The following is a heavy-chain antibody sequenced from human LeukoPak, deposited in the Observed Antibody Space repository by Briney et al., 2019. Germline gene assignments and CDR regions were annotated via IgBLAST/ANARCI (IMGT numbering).Heavy chain of an antibody. Sequence: SGGSLRLTCAASGFTFSSYAMSWVRQAPGKGLEWVSAISGSGGSTYYADSVKGRFTISRDNSKNTLYLQMNSLRAEDTAVYYCAKERAVTMIVVVITTSFDYWGQGTLVTVSS. CDR3: AKERAVTMIVVVITTSFDY. CDR1: GFTFSSYA. D-gene: IGHD3-22*01. J-gene: IGHJ4*02. CDR2: ISGSGGST. V-gene: IGHV3-23*01.